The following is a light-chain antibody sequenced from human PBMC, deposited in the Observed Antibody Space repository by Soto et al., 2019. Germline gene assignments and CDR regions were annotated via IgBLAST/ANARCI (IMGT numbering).Light chain of an antibody. CDR1: QGIRTE. V-gene: IGKV1-6*01. Sequence: AIQMTQSPSSLSASVGDTVTITCRASQGIRTELGWYQQKPGKAPKLLIYGASTLQGGVPSRISGSGSGTEFTLTISILQPEDFATYYCLQDYGYPRTFGQGTKVEIK. CDR2: GAS. J-gene: IGKJ1*01. CDR3: LQDYGYPRT.